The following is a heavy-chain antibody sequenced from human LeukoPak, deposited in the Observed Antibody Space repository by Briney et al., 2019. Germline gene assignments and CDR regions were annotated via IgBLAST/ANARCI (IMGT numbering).Heavy chain of an antibody. Sequence: GGSLRLSSAASGFISSNFWMHWVRQVPGKGLVWVSHIDSDGRTTDYADSVRGRFTISRDNAKNTLYLQMNRLTVEDTAVYYCGRGMRDYYGLDYWGQGFLVTVSS. CDR2: IDSDGRTT. CDR1: GFISSNFW. J-gene: IGHJ4*02. V-gene: IGHV3-74*01. D-gene: IGHD3-10*01. CDR3: GRGMRDYYGLDY.